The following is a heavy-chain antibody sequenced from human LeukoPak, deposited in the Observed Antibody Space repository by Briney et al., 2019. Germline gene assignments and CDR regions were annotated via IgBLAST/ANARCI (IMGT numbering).Heavy chain of an antibody. J-gene: IGHJ6*02. V-gene: IGHV4-34*01. CDR3: ATDTPHYYDSSGYYYYGMDV. Sequence: SETLSLTCAVYGGSFSGYYWSWIRQPPGKGLEWIGEINHSGSTNYNPSLKSRVTISVDTSKNQFSLKLSSVTAADTAVYYCATDTPHYYDSSGYYYYGMDVWGQGTTVTVSS. CDR1: GGSFSGYY. CDR2: INHSGST. D-gene: IGHD3-22*01.